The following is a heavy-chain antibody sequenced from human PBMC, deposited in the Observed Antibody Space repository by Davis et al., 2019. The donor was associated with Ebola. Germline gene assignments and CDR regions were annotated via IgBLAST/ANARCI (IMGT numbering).Heavy chain of an antibody. CDR1: GFTFGDYA. V-gene: IGHV3-53*01. CDR2: LYSGGGT. CDR3: ADVFGIDV. D-gene: IGHD5/OR15-5a*01. Sequence: GESLKISCTASGFTFGDYAMSWVRQAPGKGLECVSVLYSGGGTYYADSVKGRFTISRDNSRNTLYLQMNSLRAEDTAVYYCADVFGIDVWGRGTTVTVSS. J-gene: IGHJ6*04.